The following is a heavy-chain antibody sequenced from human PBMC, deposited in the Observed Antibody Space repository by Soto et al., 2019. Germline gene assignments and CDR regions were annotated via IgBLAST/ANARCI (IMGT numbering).Heavy chain of an antibody. V-gene: IGHV1-18*01. CDR2: IGPESGAT. CDR1: GYTFATYG. D-gene: IGHD1-26*01. Sequence: GASVKVSCKASGYTFATYGFSWVRQAPEQGPEWMGEIGPESGATRYAQKFRGRVTMTLDMSITTVYMELNNLSPDDTAVYYCGRGRSGQIVVFYWGQGTPVTVSS. J-gene: IGHJ4*02. CDR3: GRGRSGQIVVFY.